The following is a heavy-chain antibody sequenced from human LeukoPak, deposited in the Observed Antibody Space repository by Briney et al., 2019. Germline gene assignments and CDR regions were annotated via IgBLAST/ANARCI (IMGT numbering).Heavy chain of an antibody. Sequence: GGSLRLSCAASGFTFSDYYMSWIRQAPGKGLEWVSYISSSGSTIYYADSVKGRFTISRDKAKNSLYLQMNSLRAEDTAVYYCARGGYSSSFGYYYYYMDVWGKGTTVTVSS. CDR2: ISSSGSTI. V-gene: IGHV3-11*01. D-gene: IGHD6-6*01. J-gene: IGHJ6*03. CDR1: GFTFSDYY. CDR3: ARGGYSSSFGYYYYYMDV.